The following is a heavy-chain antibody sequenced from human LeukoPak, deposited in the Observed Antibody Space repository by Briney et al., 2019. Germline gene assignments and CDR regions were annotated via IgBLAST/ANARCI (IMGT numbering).Heavy chain of an antibody. V-gene: IGHV1-69*05. CDR3: AREGGIPRRDGYNFDY. Sequence: SVKVSCKASGGTFSSYAISWVRQAPGQGLEWMGRIIPIFGTANYAQKFQGRVTITTDESTSTAYMELSSLRSEDTAVYYCAREGGIPRRDGYNFDYWGQGTLVTVS. D-gene: IGHD5-24*01. CDR1: GGTFSSYA. CDR2: IIPIFGTA. J-gene: IGHJ4*02.